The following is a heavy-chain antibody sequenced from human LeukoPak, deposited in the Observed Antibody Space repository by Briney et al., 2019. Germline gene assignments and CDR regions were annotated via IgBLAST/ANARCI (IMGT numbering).Heavy chain of an antibody. V-gene: IGHV4-31*03. CDR1: GGSISNGVYY. Sequence: SQTLSLTCTVSGGSISNGVYYWSWIRQHPGKGLEWIGYIYYSGSTYYSPSLKSRLTMSVDTSKNQFSLKLSSVTAADTAVYYCARHVDTATDYFDYWGQGILVTVSS. D-gene: IGHD5-18*01. CDR3: ARHVDTATDYFDY. CDR2: IYYSGST. J-gene: IGHJ4*02.